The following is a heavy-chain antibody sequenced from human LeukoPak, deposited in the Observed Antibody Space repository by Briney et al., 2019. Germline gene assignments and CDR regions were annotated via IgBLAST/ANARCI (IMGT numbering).Heavy chain of an antibody. CDR1: GFTFSSYG. J-gene: IGHJ4*02. CDR2: ISGSGGST. V-gene: IGHV3-23*01. Sequence: PGGTLRLSCAASGFTFSSYGMSWVRQAPGKGLEWVSAISGSGGSTYYADSVKGRFTISRDNSKNTLYLQMNSLRAEDTAVYYCAKAAGYDYVWGSYFVWGQGTLVTVSS. D-gene: IGHD3-16*01. CDR3: AKAAGYDYVWGSYFV.